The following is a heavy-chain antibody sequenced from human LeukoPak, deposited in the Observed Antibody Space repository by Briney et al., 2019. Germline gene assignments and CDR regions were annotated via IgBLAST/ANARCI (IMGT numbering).Heavy chain of an antibody. D-gene: IGHD5-24*01. J-gene: IGHJ4*02. Sequence: SQTLSLTCAVSGGSIRGGNHYWSWIRQPAGKGLEWIGRIYNSGTTDYNPSLKSRVTMSVDTSKNHFSLKLTSVTVADTAVYYCARGGDGYNYFDYWGQGTLVTVSS. CDR2: IYNSGTT. V-gene: IGHV4-61*02. CDR3: ARGGDGYNYFDY. CDR1: GGSIRGGNHY.